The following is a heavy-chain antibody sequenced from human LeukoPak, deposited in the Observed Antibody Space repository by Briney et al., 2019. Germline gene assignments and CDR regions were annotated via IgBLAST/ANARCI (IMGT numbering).Heavy chain of an antibody. Sequence: SETLSLTCTVSGGSISRYYWSWIRQPPGKGPEWIGYIYFSGATNYNPSLKSRVTISVDTSKNQFSLKLSSVTAADTAVYYCAREDPQTTVPEGLDVWGQGTTVIVSS. D-gene: IGHD4-17*01. CDR2: IYFSGAT. CDR1: GGSISRYY. V-gene: IGHV4-59*01. J-gene: IGHJ6*02. CDR3: AREDPQTTVPEGLDV.